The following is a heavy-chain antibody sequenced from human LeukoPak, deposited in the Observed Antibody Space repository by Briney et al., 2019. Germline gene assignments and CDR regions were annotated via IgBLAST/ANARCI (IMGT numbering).Heavy chain of an antibody. CDR2: INHNGNVN. CDR3: ARGGGLDV. Sequence: PGGVLRLSCVASGFTFSNYWMNWARQAPGKGLEWVASINHNGNVNYYVDSVKGRFTISRDNAKNSLYLQMSNLRAEDTAVYFCARGGGLDVWGQGATVTVSS. CDR1: GFTFSNYW. J-gene: IGHJ6*02. V-gene: IGHV3-7*03. D-gene: IGHD3-16*01.